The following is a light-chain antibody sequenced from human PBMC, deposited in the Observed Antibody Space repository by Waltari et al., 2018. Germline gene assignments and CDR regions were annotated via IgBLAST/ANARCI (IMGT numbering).Light chain of an antibody. V-gene: IGLV3-25*03. CDR2: KDT. J-gene: IGLJ2*01. Sequence: SYELTQPPSVSVSPGQTATITCSGELLPKQFAYWYQQRPGQAPFLLIYKDTGRASGIPERFSGSTSGTTVTLTIAGVQAEDEADYFCQSVDVTALPFGGGTRLTVL. CDR1: LLPKQF. CDR3: QSVDVTALP.